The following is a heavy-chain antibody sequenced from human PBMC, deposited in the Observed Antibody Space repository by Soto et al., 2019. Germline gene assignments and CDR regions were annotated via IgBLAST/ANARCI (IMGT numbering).Heavy chain of an antibody. CDR1: GDTSSNYG. D-gene: IGHD1-26*01. CDR3: ARDPDEVVGTDYHYYGMDV. Sequence: VKVSCKASGDTSSNYGVSWVRQAPGQGLEWMGGILPVFGTTTYARNFQGRITITADKSTSTVYMELTSLRSDDTATYYCARDPDEVVGTDYHYYGMDVWDQGATVTVSS. V-gene: IGHV1-69*13. CDR2: ILPVFGTT. J-gene: IGHJ6*02.